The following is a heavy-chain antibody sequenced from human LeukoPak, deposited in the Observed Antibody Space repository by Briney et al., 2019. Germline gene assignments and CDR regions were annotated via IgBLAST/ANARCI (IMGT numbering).Heavy chain of an antibody. CDR3: AREATFGYHYFDY. J-gene: IGHJ4*02. Sequence: GGSLRLSCAVSGFTFSSNRMSWVRQAPGKGLEWVANIYQHGSEEHCVDSVKGRFTISRDNAKNSLYLQMDSLRAEDTAMYYCAREATFGYHYFDYWGQGTLVTVSS. V-gene: IGHV3-7*01. CDR2: IYQHGSEE. CDR1: GFTFSSNR. D-gene: IGHD3-16*01.